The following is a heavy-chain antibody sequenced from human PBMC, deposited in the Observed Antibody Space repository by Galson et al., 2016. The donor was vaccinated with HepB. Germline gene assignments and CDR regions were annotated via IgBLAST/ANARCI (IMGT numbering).Heavy chain of an antibody. Sequence: SLRLSCAASGFSFSSYAMSWVRQAPGKGLEWVSAISGSGGDSTYYADSVKGRFTISRDNSKNMLYLQMNSLRAEDPAVYYCAKDQAQNMAVALRWFDPWGQGTLVTVSS. CDR1: GFSFSSYA. V-gene: IGHV3-23*01. CDR2: ISGSGGDST. D-gene: IGHD6-19*01. CDR3: AKDQAQNMAVALRWFDP. J-gene: IGHJ5*02.